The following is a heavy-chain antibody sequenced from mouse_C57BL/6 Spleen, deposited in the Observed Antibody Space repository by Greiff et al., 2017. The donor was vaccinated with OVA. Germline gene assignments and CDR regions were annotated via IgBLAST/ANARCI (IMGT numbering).Heavy chain of an antibody. Sequence: LKQPGAELVRPGSSVKLSCKASGYTFTSYWMHWVKQRPIQGLEWIGNIDPSDSETHYNQKFKDKATLTVDKSSSTAYMQLSSLTSEDSAVYYCARGETNYGKDWYFDVWGTGTTVTVSS. CDR1: GYTFTSYW. CDR3: ARGETNYGKDWYFDV. D-gene: IGHD2-1*01. J-gene: IGHJ1*03. CDR2: IDPSDSET. V-gene: IGHV1-52*01.